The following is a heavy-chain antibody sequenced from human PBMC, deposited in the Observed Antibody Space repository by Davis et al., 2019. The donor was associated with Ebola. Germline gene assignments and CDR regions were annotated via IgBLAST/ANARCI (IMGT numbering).Heavy chain of an antibody. D-gene: IGHD5-24*01. CDR3: ARGTRMATISNYGMDV. V-gene: IGHV4-34*01. CDR1: GGSFSGYY. Sequence: PSETLSLTCAVYGGSFSGYYWSWIRQPPGKGLEWIGEINHSGSTNYNPSLKSRVTISVDTSKNQFSLKLSSVTAADTAVYYCARGTRMATISNYGMDVWGQGTTVTVSS. J-gene: IGHJ6*02. CDR2: INHSGST.